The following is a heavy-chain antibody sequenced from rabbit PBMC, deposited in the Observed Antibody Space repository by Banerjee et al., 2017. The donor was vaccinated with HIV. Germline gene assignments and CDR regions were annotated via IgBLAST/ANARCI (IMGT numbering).Heavy chain of an antibody. V-gene: IGHV1S45*01. D-gene: IGHD4-1*01. CDR3: ARDLAGVIGWNFGL. CDR1: GFSFSSTYY. CDR2: IYTGSSGST. J-gene: IGHJ6*01. Sequence: QEQLEESGGDLVKPEGSLTLTCTASGFSFSSTYYMCWVRQAPGKGLEWIACIYTGSSGSTYYASWAQGRFTISKASSTTVTLQVPSLTAADTATYFCARDLAGVIGWNFGLWGQGTLVTVS.